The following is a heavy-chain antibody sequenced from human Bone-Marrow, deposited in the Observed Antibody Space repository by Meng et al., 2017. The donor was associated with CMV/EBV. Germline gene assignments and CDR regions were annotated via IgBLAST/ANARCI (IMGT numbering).Heavy chain of an antibody. CDR2: IYYLGST. Sequence: SETLSLTCTVSGGSVSSGDYYWSWIRQPPGKGLEWIGYIYYLGSTTYNPSLKSRVTISLDTSKNHFSLKLSSVTAADTAVYYCARGLGRVVGGMDVWGQGTTVTVSS. V-gene: IGHV4-61*03. CDR1: GGSVSSGDYY. D-gene: IGHD1-26*01. CDR3: ARGLGRVVGGMDV. J-gene: IGHJ6*02.